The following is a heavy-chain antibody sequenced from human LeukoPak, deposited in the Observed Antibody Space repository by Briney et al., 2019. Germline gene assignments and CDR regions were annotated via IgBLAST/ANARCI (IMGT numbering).Heavy chain of an antibody. J-gene: IGHJ4*02. D-gene: IGHD5-18*01. CDR1: GYTFTGYY. Sequence: ASVKVSCKASGYTFTGYYMHWVRQAPGQGLEWMGWINPNSGGTNYAQKFQGRVTMTRDTSISTAYMELSRLRSDDTAVYYCARDEVESGYSYDYWGQGTLVTVSS. CDR3: ARDEVESGYSYDY. CDR2: INPNSGGT. V-gene: IGHV1-2*02.